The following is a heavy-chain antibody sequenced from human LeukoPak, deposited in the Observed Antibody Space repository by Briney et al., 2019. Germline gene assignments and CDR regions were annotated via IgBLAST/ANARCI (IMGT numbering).Heavy chain of an antibody. Sequence: SETLSLTCAVYGGSFSGYYRSWIRRPPGKGLEWIGEINHSGSTNYNPSLKSRVTISVDTSKNQFSLKLSSVTAADTAVYYCARGYDILTGPNYWGQGTLVTVSS. CDR2: INHSGST. D-gene: IGHD3-9*01. CDR1: GGSFSGYY. J-gene: IGHJ4*02. V-gene: IGHV4-34*01. CDR3: ARGYDILTGPNY.